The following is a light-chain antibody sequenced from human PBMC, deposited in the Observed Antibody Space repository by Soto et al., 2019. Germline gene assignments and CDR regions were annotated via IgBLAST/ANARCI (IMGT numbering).Light chain of an antibody. CDR1: SSDVGGYNY. J-gene: IGLJ2*01. V-gene: IGLV2-23*02. CDR3: CSYAGSSTFVV. Sequence: QSVLTQPASVSGSPGQSITISCTGTSSDVGGYNYVSWYQQHPAKAPKLRIYEVSNRPSGVSNRFSGSKSGNTASLTISGLQAEDEADYYCCSYAGSSTFVVFGGGTKLTVL. CDR2: EVS.